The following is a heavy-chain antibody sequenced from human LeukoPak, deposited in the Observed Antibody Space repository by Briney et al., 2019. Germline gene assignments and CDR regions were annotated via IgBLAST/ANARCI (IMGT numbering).Heavy chain of an antibody. CDR1: GFPFSTFF. D-gene: IGHD3-22*01. J-gene: IGHJ4*02. Sequence: GGSLRLSCEASGFPFSTFFMAWVRQSSGKGLEWVADIKPDGSETYYKGSVEGRFTISRDNADNSLYLQMNSLRAEDTAVYYCAKGVGRYSSGYLLFDYWGQGTLVTVSS. CDR2: IKPDGSET. V-gene: IGHV3-7*05. CDR3: AKGVGRYSSGYLLFDY.